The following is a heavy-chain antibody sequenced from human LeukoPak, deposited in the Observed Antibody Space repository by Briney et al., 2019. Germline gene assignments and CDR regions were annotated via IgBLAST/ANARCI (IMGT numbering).Heavy chain of an antibody. CDR2: NSGSGGST. D-gene: IGHD4-17*01. CDR1: GFTFNNYA. J-gene: IGHJ4*02. Sequence: GGSLRLSCAASGFTFNNYAMSWVRQAPGKGLEWVSANSGSGGSTYYADSVKGRFTISRDNSKNTLYLQMNSLRAGDTAVYYCAKRGTTMTNEAFDYWGQGTLVTVSS. CDR3: AKRGTTMTNEAFDY. V-gene: IGHV3-23*01.